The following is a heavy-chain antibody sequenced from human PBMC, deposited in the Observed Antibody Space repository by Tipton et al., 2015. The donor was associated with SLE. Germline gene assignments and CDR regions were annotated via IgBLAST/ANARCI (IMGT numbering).Heavy chain of an antibody. J-gene: IGHJ4*02. CDR3: ARGVEGDYAFDY. V-gene: IGHV4-59*01. CDR1: GFTFSSYS. CDR2: IYYSGST. D-gene: IGHD4-17*01. Sequence: LRLSCAASGFTFSSYSMNWIRQPPGKGLEWIGYIYYSGSTNYNPSLKSRVTISVDTSKNQFSLKLSSVTAADTAVYYCARGVEGDYAFDYWGQGTLVTVSS.